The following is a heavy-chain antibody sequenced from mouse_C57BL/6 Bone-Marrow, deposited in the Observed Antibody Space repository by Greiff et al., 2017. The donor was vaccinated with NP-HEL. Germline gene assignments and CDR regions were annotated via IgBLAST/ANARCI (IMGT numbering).Heavy chain of an antibody. J-gene: IGHJ1*03. V-gene: IGHV2-5*01. CDR2: IWRGGST. CDR1: GFSLTSYG. Sequence: QVQLQQSGPGLVQPSQSLSITCTVSGFSLTSYGVHWVRQSPGKGLEWLGVIWRGGSTDYNAAFMSRLGITKDNSKSQVFFKMNSLQADDTAIYYCAKNLGDYDVGYWYFDVWGTGTTVTVSS. CDR3: AKNLGDYDVGYWYFDV. D-gene: IGHD2-4*01.